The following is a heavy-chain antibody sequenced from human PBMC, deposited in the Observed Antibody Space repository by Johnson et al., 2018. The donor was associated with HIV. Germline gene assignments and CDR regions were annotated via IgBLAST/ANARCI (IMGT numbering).Heavy chain of an antibody. J-gene: IGHJ3*01. CDR3: ARDWYCSSTFCSERVLKDAFDV. CDR2: ISYDGSNK. V-gene: IGHV3-30*03. D-gene: IGHD2-2*01. Sequence: QVQLVESGGGLVQPGGSLRLSCAASGFTFSDHYMDWVRQAPGKGLEWVAVISYDGSNKYYSDSVKGRFTVSRDNSQKTLYLQMDSLRSEDTAVYFCARDWYCSSTFCSERVLKDAFDVWGQGTMVTVSS. CDR1: GFTFSDHY.